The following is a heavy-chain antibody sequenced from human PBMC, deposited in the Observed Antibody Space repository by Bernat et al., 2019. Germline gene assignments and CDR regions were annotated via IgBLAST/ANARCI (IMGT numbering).Heavy chain of an antibody. D-gene: IGHD3-10*01. V-gene: IGHV1-58*01. Sequence: QMQLVQSGPEVKKPGTSVKVSCKASGFTFTSSAVQWVRQARGQRLEWVGWIVVGSGNTTYAQKFQENVTIPRDVSTSTAYMELGSLRSEDTAVYYCAAGYYYGSGSYYIPDYWGQGTLVTVSS. CDR3: AAGYYYGSGSYYIPDY. J-gene: IGHJ4*02. CDR2: IVVGSGNT. CDR1: GFTFTSSA.